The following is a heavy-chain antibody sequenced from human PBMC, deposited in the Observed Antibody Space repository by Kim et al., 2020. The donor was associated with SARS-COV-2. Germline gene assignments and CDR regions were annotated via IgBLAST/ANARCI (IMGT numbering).Heavy chain of an antibody. D-gene: IGHD3-3*01. Sequence: SVKVSCKASGGTFSSYAISWVRQAPGQGLEWMGGIIPIFGTANYAQKFQGRVTITADESTSTAYMELSSLRSEDTAVYYCATPYYDFWSGYYGMDVWGQGTTVTVSS. J-gene: IGHJ6*02. CDR2: IIPIFGTA. V-gene: IGHV1-69*13. CDR1: GGTFSSYA. CDR3: ATPYYDFWSGYYGMDV.